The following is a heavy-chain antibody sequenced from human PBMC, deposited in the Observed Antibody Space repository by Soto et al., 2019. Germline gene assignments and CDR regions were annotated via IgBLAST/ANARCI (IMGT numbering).Heavy chain of an antibody. CDR2: IRSRANHYAT. V-gene: IGHV3-73*01. Sequence: EVQLVESGGGLVRPGGSVRLSCAASGFTFNVSSMHWVRQASGKGLEWLGRIRSRANHYATTYSESLKGRVIISRDDSQDTMFLEMSSLRTEDTAMYYCAIEGVGFGHWGQGTLVTVSS. CDR3: AIEGVGFGH. J-gene: IGHJ4*02. D-gene: IGHD3-16*01. CDR1: GFTFNVSS.